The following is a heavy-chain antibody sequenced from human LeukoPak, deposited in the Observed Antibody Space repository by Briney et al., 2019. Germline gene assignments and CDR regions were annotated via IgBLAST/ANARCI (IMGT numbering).Heavy chain of an antibody. V-gene: IGHV3-7*01. D-gene: IGHD5/OR15-5a*01. J-gene: IGHJ6*02. CDR3: ARDVYVLGSYYYGMNV. CDR2: IKQDSSAK. CDR1: GFTLSNYW. Sequence: PGGSLRLSCEAFGFTLSNYWMTWVRQAPGKGLEWVANIKQDSSAKYYVDSVKGRFTISRDNTKNSLFLQINSLRAEDTAVYYCARDVYVLGSYYYGMNVWGQGTTVTVSS.